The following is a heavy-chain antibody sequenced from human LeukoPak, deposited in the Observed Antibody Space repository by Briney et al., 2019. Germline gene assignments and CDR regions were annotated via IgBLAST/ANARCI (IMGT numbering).Heavy chain of an antibody. CDR1: GGSISSGDYY. J-gene: IGHJ5*02. D-gene: IGHD2-2*01. V-gene: IGHV4-30-4*01. CDR3: ARDNLDWYQLLGNIKVSHNWFDP. CDR2: IYYSGST. Sequence: SSQTLSLTCTVSGGSISSGDYYWSWIRQPPGKGLEWIGYIYYSGSTYYNPSLKSRVTISVDTSKNQFSLKLSSVTAADTAVYYRARDNLDWYQLLGNIKVSHNWFDPWGQGTLVTVSS.